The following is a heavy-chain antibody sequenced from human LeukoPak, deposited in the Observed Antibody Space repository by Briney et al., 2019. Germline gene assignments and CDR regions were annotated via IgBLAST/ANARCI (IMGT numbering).Heavy chain of an antibody. Sequence: SVKVSCKASGGTFSSYAISWVRQAPGQGLEWMGGIIPIFGTANYAQKFQGRVTITADKSTSTAYMELSSLRSEDTAVYYCARDGPGAAAGTGGYWGQGTLVTVSS. V-gene: IGHV1-69*06. CDR1: GGTFSSYA. D-gene: IGHD6-13*01. CDR3: ARDGPGAAAGTGGY. CDR2: IIPIFGTA. J-gene: IGHJ4*02.